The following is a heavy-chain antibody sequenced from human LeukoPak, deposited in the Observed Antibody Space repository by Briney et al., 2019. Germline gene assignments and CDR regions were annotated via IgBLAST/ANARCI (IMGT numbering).Heavy chain of an antibody. V-gene: IGHV3-23*01. CDR3: AKVRPSSYHYYYYGMDV. D-gene: IGHD2-21*01. Sequence: GGSLRLSCAASGFTFSSFAMSWVRQAPGKGLEWVSAISGSGDSTYYADSAKGRFTISRDNSKNTLYLQMNSLGVEDTAVYYCAKVRPSSYHYYYYGMDVWGQGTTVTVSS. CDR2: ISGSGDST. J-gene: IGHJ6*02. CDR1: GFTFSSFA.